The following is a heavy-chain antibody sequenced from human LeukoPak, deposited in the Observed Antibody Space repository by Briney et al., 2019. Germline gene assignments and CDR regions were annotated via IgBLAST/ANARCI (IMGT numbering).Heavy chain of an antibody. J-gene: IGHJ1*01. CDR2: IYSGAST. V-gene: IGHV3-23*03. D-gene: IGHD3-22*01. CDR1: GFIFSSHA. Sequence: GGSLRLSCAASGFIFSSHAMSWVRQAPGKGLEWVSVIYSGASTYYADSVKGRFTISRDNSKNTLYLQMNSLRAEDTAVYYCAKKGPYYYDSSGYSLPTEYFQHWGQGTLVTVSS. CDR3: AKKGPYYYDSSGYSLPTEYFQH.